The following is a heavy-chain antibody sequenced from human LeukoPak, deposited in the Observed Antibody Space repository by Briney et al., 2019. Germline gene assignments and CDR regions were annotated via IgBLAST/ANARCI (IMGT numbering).Heavy chain of an antibody. D-gene: IGHD2-2*01. CDR1: GFTFSNYA. CDR3: ARWRFQLLDY. Sequence: GSLRLSCAASGFTFSNYAMSWVRQAPGKGLEWVLAISGTGGSTYYADSVKGRFTISRDNSKNTLYLQMNSLRAEDTAVYYCARWRFQLLDYWGQGTLVTVSS. J-gene: IGHJ4*02. V-gene: IGHV3-23*01. CDR2: ISGTGGST.